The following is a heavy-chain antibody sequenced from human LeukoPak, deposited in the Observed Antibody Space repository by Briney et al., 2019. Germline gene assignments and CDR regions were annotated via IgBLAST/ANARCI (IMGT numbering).Heavy chain of an antibody. J-gene: IGHJ4*02. CDR3: AKERDYGDLNY. CDR1: GFTFSSYG. V-gene: IGHV3-30*02. D-gene: IGHD4-17*01. CDR2: IWYDGSNK. Sequence: PGGSLRLSCAASGFTFSSYGMHWVRQAPGKGLEWVAFIWYDGSNKYYADSVKGRFTISRDNSKNTLYLQMNSLRAEDTAVYYCAKERDYGDLNYWGQGTLVTVSS.